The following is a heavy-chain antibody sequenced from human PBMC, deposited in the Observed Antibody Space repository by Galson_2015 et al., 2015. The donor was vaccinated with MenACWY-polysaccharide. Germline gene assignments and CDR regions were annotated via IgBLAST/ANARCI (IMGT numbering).Heavy chain of an antibody. CDR2: IQYDGTNR. V-gene: IGHV3-33*01. CDR3: AREGSRIVFHAFDV. J-gene: IGHJ3*01. Sequence: SLRLSCAASGLRFSGSGMHWVRQAPGKGLEWVAVIQYDGTNRVYADSVKGRFSISRDTSKNTLYLEMNSLRAEDTALYYCAREGSRIVFHAFDVWAKGQWSPSLQ. D-gene: IGHD2-21*01. CDR1: GLRFSGSG.